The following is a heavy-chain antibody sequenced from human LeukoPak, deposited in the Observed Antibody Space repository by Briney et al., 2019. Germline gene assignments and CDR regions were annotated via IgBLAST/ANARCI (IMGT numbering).Heavy chain of an antibody. CDR3: ARVVWSGTTLYYYYYMDV. V-gene: IGHV4-4*07. CDR1: GGSISSYY. CDR2: IYTSGST. Sequence: SETLSLTCTVSGGSISSYYWSWIRQPAGKGLEWIGRIYTSGSTNYNPSLKSRVTMSVDTSKNQFTRKLSSVTAADTAVYYCARVVWSGTTLYYYYYMDVWGKGTTVTISS. J-gene: IGHJ6*03. D-gene: IGHD1-1*01.